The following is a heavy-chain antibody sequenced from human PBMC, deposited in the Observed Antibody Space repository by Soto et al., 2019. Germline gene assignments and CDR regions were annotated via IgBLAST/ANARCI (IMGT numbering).Heavy chain of an antibody. CDR2: ISYDGGNK. Sequence: PGGSLRLSCAAAGITLNNYGVHWVRQAPGKGLEWVAVISYDGGNKFYADSVKGRFIISRDTSKNTVCLQMNSLRTDDTAAYYCATSPDEAALLYWGQGSMVTVPS. CDR1: GITLNNYG. CDR3: ATSPDEAALLY. D-gene: IGHD2-15*01. V-gene: IGHV3-30-3*01. J-gene: IGHJ4*02.